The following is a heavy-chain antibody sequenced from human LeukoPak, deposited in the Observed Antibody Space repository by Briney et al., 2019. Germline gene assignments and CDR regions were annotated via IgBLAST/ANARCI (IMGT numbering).Heavy chain of an antibody. V-gene: IGHV3-23*01. CDR2: TNSGGTST. CDR1: GFPFSDFS. J-gene: IGHJ4*02. Sequence: GGSLRLSCATSGFPFSDFSMSWVRQAPGKGLEWISTTNSGGTSTYYADSVKGRFTISRDNSKNTLYLQMNSLRAEDTAVYYCAKDTTTYGSGSYYHYWGQGTLVTVSS. D-gene: IGHD3-10*01. CDR3: AKDTTTYGSGSYYHY.